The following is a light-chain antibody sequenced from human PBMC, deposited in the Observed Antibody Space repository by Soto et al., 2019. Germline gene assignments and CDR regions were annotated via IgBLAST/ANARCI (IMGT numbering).Light chain of an antibody. V-gene: IGLV2-11*01. CDR1: SSDVGAYDF. J-gene: IGLJ3*02. CDR2: DVT. CDR3: CSYAGSSSAM. Sequence: QSALTQPRSVSGSPGQSVTISCTGTSSDVGAYDFVSWYQQHPGKAPQLMIYDVTKRPSGVPDRFSGSKSGNTASLTISGLQAEDEADYYCCSYAGSSSAMFGGGTQLTV.